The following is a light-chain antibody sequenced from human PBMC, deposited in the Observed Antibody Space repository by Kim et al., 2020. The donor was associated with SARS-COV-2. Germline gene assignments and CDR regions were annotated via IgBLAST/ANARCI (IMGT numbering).Light chain of an antibody. V-gene: IGLV3-19*01. CDR1: SLRTYY. CDR3: NSRDNSGNQV. CDR2: GQN. J-gene: IGLJ6*01. Sequence: VALGQTVRITCQGDSLRTYYASWYQQKPGQAPVLVIYGQNNRPSGIPDRVSGSRSGNTSSLTITGAQAEDEADYYCNSRDNSGNQVFGGGTKVTVL.